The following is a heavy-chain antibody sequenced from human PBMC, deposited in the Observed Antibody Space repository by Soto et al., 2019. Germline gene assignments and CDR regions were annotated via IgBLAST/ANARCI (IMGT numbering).Heavy chain of an antibody. V-gene: IGHV1-69*12. CDR3: ARGIVTGSEYNYYYYGMDV. Sequence: QVQLVQSGAEVKMPGSSVKVSCKASGGTFNSYAIDWVRQAPGQGLEWMGGIIPIFGTTNYPQQLQGRGKLTADESTRTAYMELSTLRSEDTAVYYCARGIVTGSEYNYYYYGMDVWGQGTTVTVSS. CDR2: IIPIFGTT. J-gene: IGHJ6*02. D-gene: IGHD1-1*01. CDR1: GGTFNSYA.